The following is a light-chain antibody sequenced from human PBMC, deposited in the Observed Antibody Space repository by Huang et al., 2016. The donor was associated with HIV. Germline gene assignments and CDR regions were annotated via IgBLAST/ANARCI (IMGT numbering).Light chain of an antibody. CDR2: GAS. CDR1: QSVSSN. V-gene: IGKV3-15*01. J-gene: IGKJ2*01. CDR3: QQYNDWYT. Sequence: EIVLTQSPATLSVSPGERATLSCRASQSVSSNLAWFPQKTGQAPGLLIYGASTRATGIPARLSGTGSGTAFTLTISSLQSEDFAVYFCQQYNDWYTFGQGTKLEI.